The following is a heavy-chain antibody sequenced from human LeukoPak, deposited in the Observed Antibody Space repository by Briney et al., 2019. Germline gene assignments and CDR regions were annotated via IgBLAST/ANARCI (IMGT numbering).Heavy chain of an antibody. J-gene: IGHJ4*02. Sequence: PGGSLRLSCAASGFTFSSYAMSWVRQAPGKGLEWVSSISSSSSYIYYADSVKGRFTISRDYPKNTVYLQMNSLRADDTAIYYCARSMVRGVIPYWGQGTLVTVSS. V-gene: IGHV3-21*01. CDR1: GFTFSSYA. D-gene: IGHD3-10*01. CDR3: ARSMVRGVIPY. CDR2: ISSSSSYI.